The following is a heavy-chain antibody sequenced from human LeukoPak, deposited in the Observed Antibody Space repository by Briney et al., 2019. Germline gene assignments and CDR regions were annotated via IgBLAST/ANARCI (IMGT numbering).Heavy chain of an antibody. Sequence: PGGSLRLSCAASGFTFSTYGMSWVRQAPGKGLEWVSGISGSGGSRFYTGSVKGRFTISRDNSKNTLYLQMNSLRAEDTAVYYCAKDRDYDILTGSLYFDYWGQGTLVTVSS. D-gene: IGHD3-9*01. V-gene: IGHV3-23*01. CDR1: GFTFSTYG. CDR3: AKDRDYDILTGSLYFDY. CDR2: ISGSGGSR. J-gene: IGHJ4*02.